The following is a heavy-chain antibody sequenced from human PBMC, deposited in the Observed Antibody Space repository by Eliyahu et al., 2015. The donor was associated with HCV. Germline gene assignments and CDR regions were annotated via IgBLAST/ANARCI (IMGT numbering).Heavy chain of an antibody. CDR2: INHSGST. J-gene: IGHJ3*02. D-gene: IGHD3-16*02. CDR3: ARARYYDYVWGSYRLPDAFDI. CDR1: GGSFSGYY. V-gene: IGHV4-34*01. Sequence: QVQLQQWGAGLLKPSETLSLTCAVYGGSFSGYYWSWIRQPPGKGLEWIGEINHSGSTNYNPSLKSRVTISVDTSKNQFSLKLSSVTAADTAVYYCARARYYDYVWGSYRLPDAFDIWGQGTMVTVSS.